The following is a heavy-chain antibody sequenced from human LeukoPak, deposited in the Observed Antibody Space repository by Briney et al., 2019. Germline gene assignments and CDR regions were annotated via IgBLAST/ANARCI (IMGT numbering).Heavy chain of an antibody. CDR2: ISSSGSTI. CDR3: ARSDDYNSRNVFNY. V-gene: IGHV3-48*03. Sequence: GGSLRLSCAASGFTFSSYEMNWVRQAPGKGLEWVSYISSSGSTIYYADSVKGRFTISRDNSKNTLYLQMNSLRAEDTALYYCARSDDYNSRNVFNYWGQGTLVTVSS. D-gene: IGHD5-24*01. CDR1: GFTFSSYE. J-gene: IGHJ4*02.